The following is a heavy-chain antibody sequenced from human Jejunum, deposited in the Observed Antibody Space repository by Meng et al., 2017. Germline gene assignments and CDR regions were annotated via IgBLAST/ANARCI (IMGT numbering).Heavy chain of an antibody. V-gene: IGHV1-3*01. CDR2: INAGIGDT. D-gene: IGHD1-26*01. Sequence: QVQLGQSGAEVKKPVASVKVSCKASGYTFINNALHWMRQAPGQSLEWVGWINAGIGDTKYSQNLQGRVTITRDTSASTTYMELRSLKSEDTATYYCARDRGATYSFDYWGQGTLVTVSS. J-gene: IGHJ4*02. CDR1: GYTFINNA. CDR3: ARDRGATYSFDY.